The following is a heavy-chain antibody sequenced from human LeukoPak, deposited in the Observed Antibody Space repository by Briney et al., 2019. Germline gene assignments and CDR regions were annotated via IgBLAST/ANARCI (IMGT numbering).Heavy chain of an antibody. Sequence: PGGSLRLSCVASGFTFSSYSMQWVRQTPGKGLEWVGILSYDGTNTYYGESVKGRFTISRDNSQNTVYLQMNSLRAEDTAVYYCARDSRDGYNSGYYYYYMDVWGKGTTVTVSS. CDR2: LSYDGTNT. J-gene: IGHJ6*03. V-gene: IGHV3-30*03. D-gene: IGHD5-24*01. CDR1: GFTFSSYS. CDR3: ARDSRDGYNSGYYYYYMDV.